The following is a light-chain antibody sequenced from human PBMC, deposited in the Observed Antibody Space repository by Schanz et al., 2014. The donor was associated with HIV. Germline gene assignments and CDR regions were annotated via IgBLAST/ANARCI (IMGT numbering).Light chain of an antibody. CDR2: DVS. V-gene: IGLV2-14*03. Sequence: QSALTQPASVSGSPGQSISISCTGTSGDVGSYNYVSWYQQHPGKAPKLMIYDVSNRPSEVSSRFSGSKSGNTASLTISGLQAEDEADYYCCSYTTTSTYVFGAGTKLTVL. J-gene: IGLJ1*01. CDR1: SGDVGSYNY. CDR3: CSYTTTSTYV.